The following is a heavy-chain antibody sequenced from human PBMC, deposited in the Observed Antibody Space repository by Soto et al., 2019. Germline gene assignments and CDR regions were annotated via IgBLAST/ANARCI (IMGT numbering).Heavy chain of an antibody. Sequence: QVQLVESGGGVVQPGRSLRLSCAASGFTFSSYAMHWVRQAPGKGLEWVAVISYDGSNKYYADSVKGRFTISRDNSKNSLYLQMNSLRAEDTAVYYCARDHRFLEWLLEGAAFDIWGQGTMVTVSS. CDR1: GFTFSSYA. J-gene: IGHJ3*02. D-gene: IGHD3-3*01. CDR2: ISYDGSNK. CDR3: ARDHRFLEWLLEGAAFDI. V-gene: IGHV3-30-3*01.